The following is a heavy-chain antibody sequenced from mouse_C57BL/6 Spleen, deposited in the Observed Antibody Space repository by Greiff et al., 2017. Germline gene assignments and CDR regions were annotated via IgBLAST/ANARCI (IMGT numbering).Heavy chain of an antibody. J-gene: IGHJ1*03. CDR2: IHPNSGST. CDR1: GYTFTSYW. CDR3: ARWGTTVVAYSDV. V-gene: IGHV1-64*01. D-gene: IGHD1-1*01. Sequence: QVQLQQPGAELVKPGASVKLSCKASGYTFTSYWMHWVKQRPGQGLEWIGMIHPNSGSTNYNEKFKSKATLTVDKSSSTAYMQLSSLTSEDSAVYYCARWGTTVVAYSDVWGTGTTVTVSS.